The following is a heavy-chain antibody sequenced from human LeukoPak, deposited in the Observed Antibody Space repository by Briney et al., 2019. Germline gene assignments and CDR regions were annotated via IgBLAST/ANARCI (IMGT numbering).Heavy chain of an antibody. D-gene: IGHD6-19*01. Sequence: PGRSLRLSCAGSGFTFSGYGMHWGRQAPGKGLEWVSVISDSGSLTYYADSVKGRFTISRDNSKNTLFLQMNSLRAEDTAVYYCAKDARRTSGWYFFDYWGQGTLVTVSS. CDR1: GFTFSGYG. CDR2: ISDSGSLT. CDR3: AKDARRTSGWYFFDY. V-gene: IGHV3-23*01. J-gene: IGHJ4*02.